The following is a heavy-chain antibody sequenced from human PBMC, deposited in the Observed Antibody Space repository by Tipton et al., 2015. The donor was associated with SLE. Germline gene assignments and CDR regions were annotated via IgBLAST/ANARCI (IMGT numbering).Heavy chain of an antibody. Sequence: TLSLTCAVSGYSISSGYYWGWIRQPPGKGLEWIGSIYHSGSTYYNPSLKSRVTISVDTSKNQFSLKLSSVTAADTAVYYCARAYSSRGAFDIWGQGTMVTVSS. D-gene: IGHD6-13*01. J-gene: IGHJ3*02. CDR1: GYSISSGYY. CDR2: IYHSGST. V-gene: IGHV4-38-2*01. CDR3: ARAYSSRGAFDI.